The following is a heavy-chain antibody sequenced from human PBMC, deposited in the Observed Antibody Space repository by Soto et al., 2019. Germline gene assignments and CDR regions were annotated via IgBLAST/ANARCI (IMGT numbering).Heavy chain of an antibody. CDR3: TVSRNYDSSGYYWVDY. J-gene: IGHJ4*02. CDR2: IRSKANSYAT. Sequence: EVQLVESGGSLVQPGGSLKLSCAASGFTFSGSAMHWVRQASGKGLEWVGRIRSKANSYATAYAASVKGRFTISRDDSKNTAYLQMNSLKTEDTAVYYCTVSRNYDSSGYYWVDYWGQGTLVTVSS. V-gene: IGHV3-73*02. D-gene: IGHD3-22*01. CDR1: GFTFSGSA.